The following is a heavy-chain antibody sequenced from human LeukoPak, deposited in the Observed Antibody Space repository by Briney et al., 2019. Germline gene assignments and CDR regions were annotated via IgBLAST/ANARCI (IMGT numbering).Heavy chain of an antibody. J-gene: IGHJ5*02. D-gene: IGHD3-22*01. CDR2: INPNSGGT. CDR1: GYTFTSYG. V-gene: IGHV1-2*02. CDR3: AREGSYDSSEGNWFDP. Sequence: ASVKVSCKASGYTFTSYGISWVRQAPGQGLEWMGWINPNSGGTNYAQKFQGRVTMTRDTSISTAYMELSRLRSDDTAVYYCAREGSYDSSEGNWFDPWGQGTLVTVSS.